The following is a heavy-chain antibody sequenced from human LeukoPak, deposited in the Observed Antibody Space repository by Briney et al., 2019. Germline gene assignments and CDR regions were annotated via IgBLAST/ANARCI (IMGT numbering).Heavy chain of an antibody. V-gene: IGHV3-23*01. D-gene: IGHD5-12*01. CDR1: GYTFSSYA. Sequence: PGGSLRLSCAASGYTFSSYAMSWVRQAPGKGLEWVSAISGSGGSTYYADSVKGRFTISRDNSKNTLYLQMNSLRAKDTAVYYCTLSGYDGGFDYWGQGTLVTVSS. CDR3: TLSGYDGGFDY. CDR2: ISGSGGST. J-gene: IGHJ4*02.